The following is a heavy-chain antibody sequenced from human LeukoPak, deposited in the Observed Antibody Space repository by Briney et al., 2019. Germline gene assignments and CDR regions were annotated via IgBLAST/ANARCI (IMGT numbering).Heavy chain of an antibody. CDR1: GFTLRNHG. CDR2: IIGTGDST. Sequence: GGSLRLSRAASGFTLRNHGMSWGRQAPGQGLERVSGIIGTGDSTFYADPVKGRFTISRDNSRNTLYLHMNSLRVDDTAVYYCASLYNDYGDYWGQGALVTVSS. J-gene: IGHJ4*02. V-gene: IGHV3-23*01. CDR3: ASLYNDYGDY. D-gene: IGHD5-24*01.